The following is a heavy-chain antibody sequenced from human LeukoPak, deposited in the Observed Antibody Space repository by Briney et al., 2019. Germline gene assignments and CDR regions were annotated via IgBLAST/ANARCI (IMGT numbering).Heavy chain of an antibody. CDR1: GGAISGYY. CDR2: IYYSGST. Sequence: SETLSLTCTVSGGAISGYYWSWIRQPPGKGLEWIGYIYYSGSTNYNPSLKSRVTISVDTSKNQFSLKLSSVTAADTAVYYCARGLYYYDSSGYPSTNAFDIWGQGTMVTVSS. D-gene: IGHD3-22*01. V-gene: IGHV4-59*01. CDR3: ARGLYYYDSSGYPSTNAFDI. J-gene: IGHJ3*02.